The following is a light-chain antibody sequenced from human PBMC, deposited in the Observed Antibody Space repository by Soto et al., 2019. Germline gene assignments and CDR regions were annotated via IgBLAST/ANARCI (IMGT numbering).Light chain of an antibody. Sequence: EIVLTQSPATLSLSPVEISTLSCRASQSVSSYLAWYQQKPGQAPRLLIYGASNRATGIPDRFSGSGSGTDFTLTISRLEPEDFAVYYCQQYGSSGTFGQGTKVDIK. J-gene: IGKJ1*01. CDR3: QQYGSSGT. CDR2: GAS. V-gene: IGKV3-20*01. CDR1: QSVSSY.